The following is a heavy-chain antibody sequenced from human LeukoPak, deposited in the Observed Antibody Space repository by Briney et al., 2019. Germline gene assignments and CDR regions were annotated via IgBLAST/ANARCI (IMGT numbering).Heavy chain of an antibody. J-gene: IGHJ4*02. CDR3: AKAGSGYSSSWDYFDY. V-gene: IGHV3-9*01. D-gene: IGHD6-13*01. Sequence: GGSLRLSCAASGFTFGDYALHWVRQAPGKGLEWVGAISRNSGSIGYADSVKGRFTISRDNAKNSLYLQMTSLRAEDTALYYWAKAGSGYSSSWDYFDYWGQGTLVTVSS. CDR2: ISRNSGSI. CDR1: GFTFGDYA.